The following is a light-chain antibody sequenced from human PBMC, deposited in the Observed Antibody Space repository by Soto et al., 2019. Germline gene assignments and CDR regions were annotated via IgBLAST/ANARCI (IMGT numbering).Light chain of an antibody. J-gene: IGLJ2*01. Sequence: QSVLTQPASVSGSPGQSITISCTGTSSDVGGYNYVSWYQQHPGKAPKLMIYDVSNRPSGVSNPFSGSKSGNTASLTISGLQPEDEADYYCSSYTSSSTLVVFGGGTKLTVL. V-gene: IGLV2-14*01. CDR3: SSYTSSSTLVV. CDR1: SSDVGGYNY. CDR2: DVS.